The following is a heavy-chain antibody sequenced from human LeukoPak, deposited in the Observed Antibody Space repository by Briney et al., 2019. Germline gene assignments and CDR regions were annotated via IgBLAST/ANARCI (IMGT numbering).Heavy chain of an antibody. D-gene: IGHD2-8*02. CDR3: ARVLTPPQNYYYYYMDV. J-gene: IGHJ6*03. V-gene: IGHV1-18*01. CDR1: GYTFTSYG. Sequence: ASVKVSCKASGYTFTSYGISWVRQAPGQGLEWMGWISAYNGNTNYAQKLQGRVTMTTDTSTSTAYMELRSLRSDDTAVYYCARVLTPPQNYYYYYMDVWGKGTTVTISS. CDR2: ISAYNGNT.